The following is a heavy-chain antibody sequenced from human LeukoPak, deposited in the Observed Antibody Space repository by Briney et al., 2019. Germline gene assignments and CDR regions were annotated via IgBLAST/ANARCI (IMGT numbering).Heavy chain of an antibody. J-gene: IGHJ4*02. CDR3: ARPMVRGVRRPFDY. D-gene: IGHD3-10*01. Sequence: SETLSLTCAVYGGSFSGYYWSWIRQPPGKGLEWIGEINHSGSTNYNPSLKSRVTISVDTSKNQFSLKLSSVTAADTAVYYCARPMVRGVRRPFDYWGQGTLVTVSS. CDR1: GGSFSGYY. CDR2: INHSGST. V-gene: IGHV4-34*01.